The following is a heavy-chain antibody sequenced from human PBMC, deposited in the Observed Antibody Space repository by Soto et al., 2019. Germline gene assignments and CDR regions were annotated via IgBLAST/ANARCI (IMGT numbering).Heavy chain of an antibody. D-gene: IGHD2-2*02. CDR2: ISGSGGST. J-gene: IGHJ4*02. V-gene: IGHV3-23*01. CDR3: AKDPLGYCSSTSCYSFDY. CDR1: GFTFSSYA. Sequence: PGGSLRLCCAASGFTFSSYAMSWVRQAPGKGLEWVSAISGSGGSTYYADSVKGRFTISRDNSKNTLYLQMNSLRAEDTAVYYCAKDPLGYCSSTSCYSFDYWGQGTLVTVSS.